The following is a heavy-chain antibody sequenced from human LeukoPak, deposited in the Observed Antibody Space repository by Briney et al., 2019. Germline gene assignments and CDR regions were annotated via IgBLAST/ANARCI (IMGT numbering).Heavy chain of an antibody. CDR2: IYYSGST. J-gene: IGHJ4*02. CDR1: GGSISSGGYS. Sequence: PSETLSPTCTVSGGSISSGGYSWGWIRQHPGKGLEWIGYIYYSGSTYYNPSLKSRVTISVDTSKNQFSLKLSSVTAADTAVYYCARAYYDSSGYYYPLNPYFDYWDQGTLVTVSS. CDR3: ARAYYDSSGYYYPLNPYFDY. D-gene: IGHD3-22*01. V-gene: IGHV4-31*03.